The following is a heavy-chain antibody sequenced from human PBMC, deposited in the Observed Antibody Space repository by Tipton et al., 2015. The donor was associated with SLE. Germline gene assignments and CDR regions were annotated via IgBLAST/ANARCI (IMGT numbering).Heavy chain of an antibody. CDR3: ARSPPSQVYDY. Sequence: TLSLTCTVSGGSISSGSYYWTWIRQPAGKGLEWIGRMYTSGSTNYNPSLQSGVTITVDTSKNQFSLKLSSVTAADTAVYYCARSPPSQVYDYWGQGNLVTVSS. CDR2: MYTSGST. J-gene: IGHJ4*02. V-gene: IGHV4-61*02. CDR1: GGSISSGSYY.